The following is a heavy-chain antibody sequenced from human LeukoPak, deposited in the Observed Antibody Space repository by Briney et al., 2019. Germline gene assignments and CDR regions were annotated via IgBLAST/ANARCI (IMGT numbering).Heavy chain of an antibody. V-gene: IGHV4-4*07. Sequence: SETLSLTCTVPGGSISSYYWSWIRQPAGKGLEWIGRIYTSGSTNYNPSLKSRVTISVDKSKNQFSLKLSSVTAADTAVYYCARVKYQLLFGWYFDLWGRGTLVTVSS. D-gene: IGHD2-2*01. CDR3: ARVKYQLLFGWYFDL. J-gene: IGHJ2*01. CDR2: IYTSGST. CDR1: GGSISSYY.